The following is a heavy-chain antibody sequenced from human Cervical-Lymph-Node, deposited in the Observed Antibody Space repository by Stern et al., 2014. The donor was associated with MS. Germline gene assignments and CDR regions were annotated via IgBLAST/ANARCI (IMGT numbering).Heavy chain of an antibody. CDR2: IKTKTEGGTT. CDR3: TTDRGADFDY. D-gene: IGHD3-16*01. CDR1: GIPLSNAW. Sequence: EVQLVESGGGLVKPGGSLRLSCVVSGIPLSNAWMSWVRQAPGQGLEWVGRIKTKTEGGTTDYAAPVKDRFIISRDDSKNTMYLQMNSLKTEDTAVYYCTTDRGADFDYWGQGTLVTVSS. V-gene: IGHV3-15*01. J-gene: IGHJ4*02.